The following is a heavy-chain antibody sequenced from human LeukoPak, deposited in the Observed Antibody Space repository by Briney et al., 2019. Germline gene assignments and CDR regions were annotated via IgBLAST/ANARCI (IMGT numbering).Heavy chain of an antibody. CDR3: ARQDGDRLTAYWYFDL. V-gene: IGHV4-59*08. Sequence: SETLSLTCTVSGGSISSYYWSWIRQPPGKGWSGMGFFYYSGSTNYNPSLKSRVTISVDTSKNQFSLKLSSVTAADTAVYYCARQDGDRLTAYWYFDLWGRGTLVTVSS. J-gene: IGHJ2*01. D-gene: IGHD2-21*02. CDR2: FYYSGST. CDR1: GGSISSYY.